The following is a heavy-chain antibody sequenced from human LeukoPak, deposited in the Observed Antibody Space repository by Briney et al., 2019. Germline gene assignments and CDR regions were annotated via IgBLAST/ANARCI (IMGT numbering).Heavy chain of an antibody. Sequence: SETLSLTCAVSGGSISSSNWWSWARQPPGKGLEWIGEIYHSGSTNYNPSLKSRVTISVDKSKNQFSLKLSSVTAADTAVYYCARHSGSYSNWFDPWGQGTLVTVSS. CDR3: ARHSGSYSNWFDP. V-gene: IGHV4-4*02. D-gene: IGHD1-26*01. CDR1: GGSISSSNW. CDR2: IYHSGST. J-gene: IGHJ5*02.